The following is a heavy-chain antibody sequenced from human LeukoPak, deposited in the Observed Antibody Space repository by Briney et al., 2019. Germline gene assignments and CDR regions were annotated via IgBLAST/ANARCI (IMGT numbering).Heavy chain of an antibody. D-gene: IGHD2-2*01. V-gene: IGHV4-59*01. CDR2: IYYSGSP. CDR3: AKSNRYCDSASCYEAFDI. CDR1: GASISIYS. J-gene: IGHJ3*02. Sequence: SETLSLTCTVSGASISIYSWSWIRQPPGQALEWIGYIYYSGSPNYNPSLKSRVTMSVDASKNQFSLKVSSVTAADTAVYYCAKSNRYCDSASCYEAFDIWGQGTMVTVPS.